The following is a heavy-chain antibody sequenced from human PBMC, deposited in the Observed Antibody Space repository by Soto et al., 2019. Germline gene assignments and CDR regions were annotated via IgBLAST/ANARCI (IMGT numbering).Heavy chain of an antibody. Sequence: QVQLQESGPGLVKPSETLSLTCTVSGGSISSYYCSWIRQPPGKGLEWIGYIYYSGSTNYNPSLKSRVTISVDTSKNQFSLKLSSVTAADTAVYYCARRYGSAFDIWGQGTMVTVSS. CDR1: GGSISSYY. J-gene: IGHJ3*02. V-gene: IGHV4-59*01. CDR3: ARRYGSAFDI. D-gene: IGHD3-10*01. CDR2: IYYSGST.